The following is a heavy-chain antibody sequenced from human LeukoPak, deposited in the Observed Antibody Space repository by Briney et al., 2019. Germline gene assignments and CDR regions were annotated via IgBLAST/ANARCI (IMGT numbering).Heavy chain of an antibody. V-gene: IGHV1-69*06. J-gene: IGHJ3*02. D-gene: IGHD1-26*01. Sequence: SVKVSCKASGGTFSSYAISWVRQAPGQGLEWMGGIIPIFGTASYAQKFQGRVTITADKSTSTAYMELSSLRSEDTAVYYCARGVGAVRAFDIWGQGTMVTVSS. CDR1: GGTFSSYA. CDR3: ARGVGAVRAFDI. CDR2: IIPIFGTA.